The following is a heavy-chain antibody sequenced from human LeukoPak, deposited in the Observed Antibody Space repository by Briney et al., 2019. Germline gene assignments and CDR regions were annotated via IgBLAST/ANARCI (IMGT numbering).Heavy chain of an antibody. CDR3: ASSPLAARPKLDY. V-gene: IGHV3-23*01. Sequence: GGSLRLSCAASEFTFSNYAMNWVRQAPGKRPEWVSSISSGGGSIYYADSVKGRFTISRDNSKNTLYLQMNSLRAEDTAVYYCASSPLAARPKLDYWGQGTLVTVSS. CDR2: ISSGGGSI. J-gene: IGHJ4*02. D-gene: IGHD6-6*01. CDR1: EFTFSNYA.